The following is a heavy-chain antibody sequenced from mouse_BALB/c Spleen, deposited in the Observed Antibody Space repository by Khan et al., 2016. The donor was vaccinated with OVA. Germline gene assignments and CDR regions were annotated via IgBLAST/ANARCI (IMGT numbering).Heavy chain of an antibody. CDR1: GFTFSSYD. D-gene: IGHD2-3*01. J-gene: IGHJ4*01. V-gene: IGHV5-6*01. Sequence: EVQVVESGGDLVKPGGSLKLSCAASGFTFSSYDMSWVRQTPDKRLEWVAAISSGGSYTYSPDSLKGRFTISRDNAKNTWYLQMSSMKSEDTSMYYCARQPGYYEGSAMDYWGQGTSVTVSS. CDR2: ISSGGSYT. CDR3: ARQPGYYEGSAMDY.